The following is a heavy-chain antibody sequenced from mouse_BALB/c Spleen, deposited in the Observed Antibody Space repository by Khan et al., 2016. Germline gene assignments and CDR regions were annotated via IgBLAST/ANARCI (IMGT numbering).Heavy chain of an antibody. J-gene: IGHJ3*01. CDR3: AGANEDDDEGFAD. V-gene: IGHV14-3*02. D-gene: IGHD2-4*01. CDR1: GFNIKDTY. CDR2: IDPSNGNT. Sequence: VQLQQSGAELVKPGASVKLSCTASGFNIKDTYMHWVKQRPEQGLEWIGRIDPSNGNTKYDPKFQGQATLTADTSSNTAYLQLSSLTSEDPAVFYCAGANEDDDEGFADGGQGTRVTVSA.